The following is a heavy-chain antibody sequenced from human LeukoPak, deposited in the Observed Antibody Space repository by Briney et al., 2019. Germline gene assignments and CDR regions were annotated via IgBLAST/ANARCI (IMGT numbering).Heavy chain of an antibody. J-gene: IGHJ6*03. Sequence: GGSLRLSCAASGFSFRHYGMHWVRQAPGKGLQWVTFIQHDGSDKDYAASVKGRFTISRDNAKNSLYLQMTSLRVEDTAVYYCAREHWLGGSDYYYYMDVWGKGTTVTISS. CDR1: GFSFRHYG. V-gene: IGHV3-30*02. D-gene: IGHD3-10*01. CDR3: AREHWLGGSDYYYYMDV. CDR2: IQHDGSDK.